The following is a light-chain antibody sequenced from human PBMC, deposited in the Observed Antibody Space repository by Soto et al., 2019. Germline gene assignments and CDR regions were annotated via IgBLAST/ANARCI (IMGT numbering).Light chain of an antibody. CDR1: QSIRSS. Sequence: DIQMTQSPSSLSASVGDRVTMTCRTSQSIRSSLNWYQQKPGKAPNLLIYAASRLQSGVPSRFSGSGSGTDFTLTISSLQPADFATYYCQQSYSTPFTFGPGTKVDIK. V-gene: IGKV1-39*01. CDR3: QQSYSTPFT. CDR2: AAS. J-gene: IGKJ3*01.